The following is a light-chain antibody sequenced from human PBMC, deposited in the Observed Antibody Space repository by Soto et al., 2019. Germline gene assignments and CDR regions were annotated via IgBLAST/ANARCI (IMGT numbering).Light chain of an antibody. CDR1: SSDIGGNKL. J-gene: IGLJ3*02. V-gene: IGLV2-23*01. Sequence: QSALTQPASVSGSPGQSISISCTGISSDIGGNKLVSWYQQYPGKAPKLMIYEDSRRPSGVSNRFSGSKSGNTASLTISGLQAEDEADYHCCSYVGSGTWVFGGGTKVTVL. CDR3: CSYVGSGTWV. CDR2: EDS.